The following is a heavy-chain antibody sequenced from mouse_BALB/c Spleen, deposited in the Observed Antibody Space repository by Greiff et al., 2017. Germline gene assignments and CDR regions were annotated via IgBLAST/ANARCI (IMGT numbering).Heavy chain of an antibody. D-gene: IGHD4-1*01. J-gene: IGHJ4*01. CDR2: INSNGGST. Sequence: EVQGVESGGGLVQPGGSLKLSCAASGFTFSSYGMSWVRQTPDKRLELVATINSNGGSTYYPDSVKGRFTISRDNAKNTLYLQMSSLKSEDTAMYYCARDGWDGDAMDYWGQGTSVTVSS. CDR1: GFTFSSYG. CDR3: ARDGWDGDAMDY. V-gene: IGHV5-6-3*01.